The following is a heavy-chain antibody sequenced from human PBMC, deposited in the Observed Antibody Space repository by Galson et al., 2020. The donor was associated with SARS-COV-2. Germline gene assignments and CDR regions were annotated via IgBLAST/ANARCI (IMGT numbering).Heavy chain of an antibody. Sequence: KMSGPTLVKPTQTLTLTCTFSGFSLNTSGVGVGWIRQPPGKALEWLALIYWDDDKRYSPSLKSRLTITEDTSKNQVVLTMTNMDPVDSATYYCAHRLLAAPGIWFDSWGQGTLVTVSS. CDR1: GFSLNTSGVG. CDR2: IYWDDDK. J-gene: IGHJ5*01. V-gene: IGHV2-5*02. CDR3: AHRLLAAPGIWFDS. D-gene: IGHD6-13*01.